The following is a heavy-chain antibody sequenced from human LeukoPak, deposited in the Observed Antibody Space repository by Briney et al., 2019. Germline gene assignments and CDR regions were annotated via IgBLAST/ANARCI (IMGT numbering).Heavy chain of an antibody. V-gene: IGHV3-30*04. J-gene: IGHJ3*02. CDR1: GFTFSSYA. Sequence: SGGSLRLSCAASGFTFSSYAMHWVRQAPGKGLEWVAVISYDGSNKYYADSVKGRFTISRDNSKNTLYLQMNSLRAEDTAVYYCARGRWSGAFDIWGQGTMVTVSS. D-gene: IGHD4-23*01. CDR2: ISYDGSNK. CDR3: ARGRWSGAFDI.